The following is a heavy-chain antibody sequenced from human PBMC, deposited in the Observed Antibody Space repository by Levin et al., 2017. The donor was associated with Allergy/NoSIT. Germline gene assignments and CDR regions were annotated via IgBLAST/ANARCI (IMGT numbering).Heavy chain of an antibody. J-gene: IGHJ4*02. V-gene: IGHV4-59*01. CDR2: IYYSGST. D-gene: IGHD6-19*01. CDR1: GGSISSYY. CDR3: ARPSSSGWYYIFDY. Sequence: SETLSLTCTVSGGSISSYYWSWIRQPPGKGLEWIGYIYYSGSTNYNPSLKSRVTISVDTSKNQFSLKLSSVTAADTAVYYCARPSSSGWYYIFDYWGQGTLVTVSS.